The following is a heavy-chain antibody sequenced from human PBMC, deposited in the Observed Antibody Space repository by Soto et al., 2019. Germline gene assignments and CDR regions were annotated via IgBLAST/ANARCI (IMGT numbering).Heavy chain of an antibody. J-gene: IGHJ6*02. CDR3: ARDSCAVRQVGLDYYYGMDV. CDR1: GYTFTSYG. Sequence: QVQLVQSGAEVKKPGASVKVSCQASGYTFTSYGISWVRQAPGQGLEWMGWIRAYNGNTNYAQKLQGRVTMTTDTSTSTAYMELRSLRSDATAVYYCARDSCAVRQVGLDYYYGMDVWGQGNTVTVSS. D-gene: IGHD3-10*02. V-gene: IGHV1-18*01. CDR2: IRAYNGNT.